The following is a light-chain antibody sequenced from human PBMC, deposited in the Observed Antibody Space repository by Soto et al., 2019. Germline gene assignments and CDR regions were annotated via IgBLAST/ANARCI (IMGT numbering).Light chain of an antibody. J-gene: IGLJ3*02. CDR3: SSYAASNNFYFV. CDR1: SSDVGGYNY. CDR2: EVT. Sequence: QSALTQPPSESGSPGQSVTISCTGTSSDVGGYNYVSWYQQYPGRAPKLMIYEVTNRPSGVPDRFSGSKSGNTASLTVSGLQAEDEADYYCSSYAASNNFYFVFGGGTQLTVL. V-gene: IGLV2-8*01.